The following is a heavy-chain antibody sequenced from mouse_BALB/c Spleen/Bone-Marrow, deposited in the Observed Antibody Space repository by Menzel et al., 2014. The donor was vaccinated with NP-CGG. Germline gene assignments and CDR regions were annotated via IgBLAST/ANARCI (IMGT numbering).Heavy chain of an antibody. V-gene: IGHV5-6*02. J-gene: IGHJ4*01. D-gene: IGHD2-4*01. CDR1: GFTFSSYG. CDR2: ISSGGSYT. Sequence: EVKVEESGGDLVKPGGPLKLSCAASGFTFSSYGMSWVRQTSDKRLEWVATISSGGSYTYYPDSVKGRFSISRDNAKNTLYLQMSSLKSEDAAMYYCARGGLRRNIAYAMDYWSQGTSVTVSS. CDR3: ARGGLRRNIAYAMDY.